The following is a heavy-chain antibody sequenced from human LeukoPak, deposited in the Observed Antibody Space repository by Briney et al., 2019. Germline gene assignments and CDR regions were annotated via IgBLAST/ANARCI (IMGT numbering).Heavy chain of an antibody. CDR1: GFTFSRYE. J-gene: IGHJ3*02. D-gene: IGHD6-6*01. Sequence: GGSLRLSCAASGFTFSRYEMNWVRQAPGKGLEWVSYISSSGSTIYYADSVKGRFTISRDNAKNSLYLQMNSLRAEDTAVYYCARDRGVARRSDDAFDIWGQGTMVTVSS. CDR3: ARDRGVARRSDDAFDI. V-gene: IGHV3-48*03. CDR2: ISSSGSTI.